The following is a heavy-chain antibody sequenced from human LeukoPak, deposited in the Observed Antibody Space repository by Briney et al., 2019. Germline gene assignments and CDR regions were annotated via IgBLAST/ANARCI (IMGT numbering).Heavy chain of an antibody. V-gene: IGHV4-38-2*02. CDR2: IYHSGST. J-gene: IGHJ3*02. D-gene: IGHD3-16*01. CDR1: GYSISSGYY. CDR3: ARVIQGADAFDI. Sequence: SETLSLTCTVSGYSISSGYYWGWIRQPPGKGLEWIGSIYHSGSTYYNPSLKSRVTISVDTSKNQFSLKPSSVTAADTAVYYCARVIQGADAFDIWGQGTMVTVSS.